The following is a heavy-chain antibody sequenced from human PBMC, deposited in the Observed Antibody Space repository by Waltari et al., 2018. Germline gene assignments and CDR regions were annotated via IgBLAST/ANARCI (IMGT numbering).Heavy chain of an antibody. CDR3: ARQGGDYDSSGYYYYYYMDV. CDR2: IYYSGST. V-gene: IGHV4-39*01. Sequence: QLQLQESGPGLVKPSETLSLTCTVSGGSISGSSYYWGWLRQPPGKGLEWIGSIYYSGSTYYNPSLKSRVTISVDTSKNQFSLKLSSVTAADTAVYYCARQGGDYDSSGYYYYYYMDVWGKGTTVTVSS. D-gene: IGHD3-22*01. CDR1: GGSISGSSYY. J-gene: IGHJ6*03.